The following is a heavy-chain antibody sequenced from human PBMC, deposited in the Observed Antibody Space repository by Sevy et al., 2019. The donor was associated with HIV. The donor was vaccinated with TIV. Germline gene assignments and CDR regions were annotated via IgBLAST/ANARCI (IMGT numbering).Heavy chain of an antibody. V-gene: IGHV3-66*02. J-gene: IGHJ5*01. Sequence: GGSLRLSCAASGFTVSSYYMSWVRQAPGKGLEWVSLIYTGGATYYADSVKGRFTISKDISKNTVFLQMDGLRTEDTAVYYCAGDVGADCDDDCSLGWFDSWGQGALVTVSS. CDR2: IYTGGAT. D-gene: IGHD2-21*02. CDR1: GFTVSSYY. CDR3: AGDVGADCDDDCSLGWFDS.